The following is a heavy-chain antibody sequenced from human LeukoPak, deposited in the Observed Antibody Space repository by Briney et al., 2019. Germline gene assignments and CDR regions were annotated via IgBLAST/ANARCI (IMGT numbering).Heavy chain of an antibody. CDR3: ARTLKGRTAALYYYYYGMDV. Sequence: GGSLRLSCAASGFTFSSYWMSWVRQAPGKGLEWVANIKQDGSEKYYVDSVKGRFTISRDNAKNTLYLQMNSLRAEDTAVYYCARTLKGRTAALYYYYYGMDVWGQGTTVTVSS. CDR2: IKQDGSEK. D-gene: IGHD6-13*01. V-gene: IGHV3-7*03. J-gene: IGHJ6*02. CDR1: GFTFSSYW.